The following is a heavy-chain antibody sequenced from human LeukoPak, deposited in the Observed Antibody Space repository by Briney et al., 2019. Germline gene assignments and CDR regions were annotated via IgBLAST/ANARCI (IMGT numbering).Heavy chain of an antibody. J-gene: IGHJ3*02. Sequence: GGPLRLSCAASGFTFSNYSMNWVRQAPGKGLEWVSSISSSSSYIYYADSVKGRFTIFRDNAKNSLYLQMNSLRAEDTAVYYCARDWGVAVAAFDIWGQGTMVTVSS. D-gene: IGHD6-19*01. CDR2: ISSSSSYI. V-gene: IGHV3-21*01. CDR1: GFTFSNYS. CDR3: ARDWGVAVAAFDI.